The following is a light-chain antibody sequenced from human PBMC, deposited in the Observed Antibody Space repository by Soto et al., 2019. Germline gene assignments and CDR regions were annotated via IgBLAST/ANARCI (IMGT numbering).Light chain of an antibody. Sequence: EIVMTQSPATLSVSPGEGATLSCRASQSVGSSLAWYQQKPGQPPRILIYGAFTRVTGIPARFSGSGSGTEFTLTISSLQSEDFAVYYCQQYNNWPPLTFGGGTKVEIK. CDR1: QSVGSS. J-gene: IGKJ4*01. V-gene: IGKV3-15*01. CDR2: GAF. CDR3: QQYNNWPPLT.